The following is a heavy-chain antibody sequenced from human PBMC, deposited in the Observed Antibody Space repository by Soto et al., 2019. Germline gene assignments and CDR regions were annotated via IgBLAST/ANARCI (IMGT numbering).Heavy chain of an antibody. CDR2: ISYSGGT. J-gene: IGHJ6*02. CDR1: AASITSYS. Sequence: PSETLSLTCTVSAASITSYSWSWVRQTPGKGLEWIGYISYSGGTNYNPSLNSRVTISTHTSNNQFSLRLNSATAEDTAVYYCARAISIYGVVTYGLDVWGQGTTVTVSS. D-gene: IGHD3-3*01. V-gene: IGHV4-59*01. CDR3: ARAISIYGVVTYGLDV.